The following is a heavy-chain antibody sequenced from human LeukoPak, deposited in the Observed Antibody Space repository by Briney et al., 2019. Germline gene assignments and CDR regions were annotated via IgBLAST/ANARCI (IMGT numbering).Heavy chain of an antibody. CDR2: IIPIFGTA. CDR1: GGTFSSYA. D-gene: IGHD2-8*01. Sequence: GASVKVSCKASGGTFSSYAISWVRQAPGQGLEWMGGIIPIFGTANYAQKFQGRVTITADESTSTAYMELSSLRSEDTAVYYCARYCTNGVCGNDYWGQGTLVTVSS. CDR3: ARYCTNGVCGNDY. J-gene: IGHJ4*02. V-gene: IGHV1-69*13.